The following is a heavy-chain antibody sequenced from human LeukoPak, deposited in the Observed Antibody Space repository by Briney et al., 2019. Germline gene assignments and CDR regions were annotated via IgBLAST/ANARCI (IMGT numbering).Heavy chain of an antibody. CDR1: GYTFTSYG. V-gene: IGHV1-18*01. Sequence: GASVKVSCKASGYTFTSYGISWVRQAPGQGLEWMGWISAYNGNTNYAQKLQDRVTMTTDTSTSTAYMELRSLRSDDTAVYYCARERYYYGSGSYNDYWGQGTLVTVSS. D-gene: IGHD3-10*01. CDR2: ISAYNGNT. J-gene: IGHJ4*02. CDR3: ARERYYYGSGSYNDY.